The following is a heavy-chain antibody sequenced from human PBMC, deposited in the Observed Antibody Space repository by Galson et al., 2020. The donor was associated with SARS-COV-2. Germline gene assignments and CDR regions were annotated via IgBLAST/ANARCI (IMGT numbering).Heavy chain of an antibody. CDR3: VRHGASSGWCEGIDY. V-gene: IGHV5-51*01. Sequence: GESLKIPCSTSGYSFTNYWIGWVRQVPGKGLEWMGIIYPDDSYTIYSPSFQGPVTISADKSISTAFLQWSSLKASDTAIYYFVRHGASSGWCEGIDYWGQGTLVTVSS. J-gene: IGHJ4*02. CDR1: GYSFTNYW. D-gene: IGHD6-19*01. CDR2: IYPDDSYT.